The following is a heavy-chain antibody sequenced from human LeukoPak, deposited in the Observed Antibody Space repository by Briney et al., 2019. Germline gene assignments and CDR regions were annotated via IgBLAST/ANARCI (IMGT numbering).Heavy chain of an antibody. V-gene: IGHV4-59*01. D-gene: IGHD5-18*01. CDR3: ARNAKDTAMVKLDY. CDR2: IYYSGST. J-gene: IGHJ4*02. Sequence: PSETLSPTCTVSGGSISSYYWSWIRQPPGKGLEWIGYIYYSGSTNYNPSLKSRVTISVDTSKNQFSLKLSSVTAADTAVYYCARNAKDTAMVKLDYWGQGTLVTVSS. CDR1: GGSISSYY.